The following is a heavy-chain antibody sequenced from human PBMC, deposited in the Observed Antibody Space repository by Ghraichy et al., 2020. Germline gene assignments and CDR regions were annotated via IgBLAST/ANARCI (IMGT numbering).Heavy chain of an antibody. CDR2: ISWDASST. CDR3: TKGLRPDFPETFDY. D-gene: IGHD2/OR15-2a*01. CDR1: GFNFDNNA. Sequence: GGSLRLSCAASGFNFDNNAMHWVRQAPGKGLEWVGLISWDASSTYYADSVKGRFIISRDKSKKSLYLQMHSLTTEDSAVYYCTKGLRPDFPETFDYWGQGTLVTVSP. V-gene: IGHV3-43*01. J-gene: IGHJ4*02.